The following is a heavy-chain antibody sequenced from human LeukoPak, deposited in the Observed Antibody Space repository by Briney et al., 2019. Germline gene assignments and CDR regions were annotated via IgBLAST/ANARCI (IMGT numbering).Heavy chain of an antibody. D-gene: IGHD3-10*01. V-gene: IGHV1-46*01. Sequence: ASVKVSCKASGYTFTSYGIIWVRQAPGQGFEWMGIINPGGGTTTYAQKFQGRVTMTRDTSTSTVYMELSSLRSEDTAVYYCARGAFTTMVRGVIITLDAFDIWGQGTMVTVSS. CDR2: INPGGGTT. J-gene: IGHJ3*02. CDR3: ARGAFTTMVRGVIITLDAFDI. CDR1: GYTFTSYG.